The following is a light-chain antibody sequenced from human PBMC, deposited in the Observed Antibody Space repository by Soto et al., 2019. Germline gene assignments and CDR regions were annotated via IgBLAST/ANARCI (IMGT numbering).Light chain of an antibody. CDR3: QQYNDSPRT. V-gene: IGKV3-15*01. J-gene: IGKJ1*01. CDR2: GAS. CDR1: QSVSNT. Sequence: EIVMTQSPATLSVSPGERATLSCRASQSVSNTLAWFQQKPGQGPRLLIYGASTRATGIPARFSGSGSGTEFTLTISSLQSEDFAVYFCQQYNDSPRTFGQGTTLEIK.